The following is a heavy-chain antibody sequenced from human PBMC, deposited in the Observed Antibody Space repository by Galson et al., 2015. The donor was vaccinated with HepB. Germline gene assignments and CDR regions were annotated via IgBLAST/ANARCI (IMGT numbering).Heavy chain of an antibody. CDR3: ARSTGSSWTGGWYYYGMDV. CDR1: GYSFTSYW. CDR2: IDPSDSYT. Sequence: QSGAEVKKPGESLRISCKGSGYSFTSYWISWVRQMPGKGLEWMGRIDPSDSYTNYSPSFQGHVTISADKSISTAYLQWSSLKASDTAMYYCARSTGSSWTGGWYYYGMDVWGQGTTVTVSS. V-gene: IGHV5-10-1*01. J-gene: IGHJ6*02. D-gene: IGHD6-13*01.